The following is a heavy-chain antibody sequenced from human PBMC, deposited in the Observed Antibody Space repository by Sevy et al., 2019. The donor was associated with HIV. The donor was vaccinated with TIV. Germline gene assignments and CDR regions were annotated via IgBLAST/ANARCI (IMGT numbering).Heavy chain of an antibody. J-gene: IGHJ3*02. Sequence: GGSLSLSCAASGFTFSSSSMNWVRQVPGKGLECLAVVSYDGSNTSYADSVKGRFTVSRANSMSTQYLQMNGLRRDDTAVFYCARFPPQRAFDIWGQGTTVTVSS. V-gene: IGHV3-30*03. CDR2: VSYDGSNT. CDR1: GFTFSSSS. CDR3: ARFPPQRAFDI.